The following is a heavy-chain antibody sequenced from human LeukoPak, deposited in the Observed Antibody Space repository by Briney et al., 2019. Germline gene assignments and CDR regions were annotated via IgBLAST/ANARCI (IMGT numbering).Heavy chain of an antibody. CDR3: ARARRRWLQGALLYYFDY. CDR2: IYYSGST. CDR1: GCSISSYS. D-gene: IGHD5-24*01. J-gene: IGHJ4*02. Sequence: SETLSLTCTVSGCSISSYSWSWIRQPPGKGLAWIGYIYYSGSTNYNPSLKSRVTISVDTSKKQSSLKLSSVTAADTAVYYCARARRRWLQGALLYYFDYWGQGTLVTVSS. V-gene: IGHV4-59*01.